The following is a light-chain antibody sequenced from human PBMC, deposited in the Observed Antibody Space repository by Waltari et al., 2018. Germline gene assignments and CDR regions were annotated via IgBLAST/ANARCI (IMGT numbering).Light chain of an antibody. CDR3: QQYGTSPRT. CDR2: GAS. CDR1: QSVSSSY. J-gene: IGKJ1*01. V-gene: IGKV3-20*01. Sequence: EIRLTQSPGTVYLSRGEGSTTSCRASQSVSSSYLAWYQQKPGQAPRLLIYGASSRATGIPDRFSGSGSGTDFTLTISRLEPEDFAVYYCQQYGTSPRTFGQGTKVEIK.